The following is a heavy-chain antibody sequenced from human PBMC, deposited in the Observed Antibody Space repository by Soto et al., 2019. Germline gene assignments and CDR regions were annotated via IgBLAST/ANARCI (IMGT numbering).Heavy chain of an antibody. Sequence: PGGSLRLSCAVSGFNVSSNYMSWVRQAPGKGLEWVSVIYSAYKGGSTYYADSVKGRFTIYRDNSNNTLYLQMNSLRVEDTAVYYCARNYYYSGSTILHPLDYWGQGTLVTAPQ. CDR2: IYSAYKGGST. CDR1: GFNVSSNY. D-gene: IGHD3-10*01. V-gene: IGHV3-66*01. J-gene: IGHJ4*02. CDR3: ARNYYYSGSTILHPLDY.